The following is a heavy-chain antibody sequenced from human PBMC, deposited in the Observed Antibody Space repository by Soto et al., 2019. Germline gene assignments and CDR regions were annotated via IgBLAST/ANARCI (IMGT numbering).Heavy chain of an antibody. Sequence: SVKGSSKASRYTFASCSIHWVRQSPEHGLEWMGAVIPTFGTANYAQKYQGRLTITADEPTSTAYMELSSQRSEDTDVYYCARQGLRWSQNVTGSDPWGQGTVVPVSP. V-gene: IGHV1-69*13. D-gene: IGHD4-17*01. CDR1: RYTFASCS. J-gene: IGHJ5*02. CDR3: ARQGLRWSQNVTGSDP. CDR2: VIPTFGTA.